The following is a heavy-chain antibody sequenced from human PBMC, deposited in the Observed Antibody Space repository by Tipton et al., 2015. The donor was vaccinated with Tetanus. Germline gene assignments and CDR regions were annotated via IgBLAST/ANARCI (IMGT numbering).Heavy chain of an antibody. J-gene: IGHJ6*02. V-gene: IGHV5-51*01. CDR3: ARPLSDSSGYPSRDYYYGMDV. CDR1: GYSFTSYW. Sequence: QLVQSGAEVKKPGESLKISCKGSGYSFTSYWIGWVRQMPGTGLEWMGIIYPGDSDTRYSPSFQGQVTISADRSISPAYLQWSSLKASDTAMYYCARPLSDSSGYPSRDYYYGMDVWGQGTTVTVSS. CDR2: IYPGDSDT. D-gene: IGHD3-22*01.